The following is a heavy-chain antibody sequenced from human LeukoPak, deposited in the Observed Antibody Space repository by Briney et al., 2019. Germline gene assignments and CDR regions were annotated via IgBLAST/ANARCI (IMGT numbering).Heavy chain of an antibody. V-gene: IGHV3-7*03. CDR1: GFTFSSYA. CDR3: ARDREGIGV. Sequence: GGSLRLSCAASGFTFSSYAMSWVRQAPGKGLEWVANIKQDGSEKYYVDSVKGRFTISRDNAKNSLYLQMNSLRAEDTAVYYCARDREGIGVWGQGTTVTVSS. CDR2: IKQDGSEK. J-gene: IGHJ6*02.